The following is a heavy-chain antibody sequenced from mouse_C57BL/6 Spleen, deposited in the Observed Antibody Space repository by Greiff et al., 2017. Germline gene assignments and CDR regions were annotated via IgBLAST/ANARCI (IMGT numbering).Heavy chain of an antibody. D-gene: IGHD1-1*01. J-gene: IGHJ2*01. V-gene: IGHV1-7*01. CDR2: INPSSGYT. CDR3: AREDTTVVEGY. Sequence: VQVVESGAELAKPGASVKLSCKASGYTFTSYWMHWVKQRPGQGLEWIGYINPSSGYTKYNQKFKDKATLTADKSSSTAYMQLSSLTYEDSAVYYCAREDTTVVEGYWGQGTTLTVSS. CDR1: GYTFTSYW.